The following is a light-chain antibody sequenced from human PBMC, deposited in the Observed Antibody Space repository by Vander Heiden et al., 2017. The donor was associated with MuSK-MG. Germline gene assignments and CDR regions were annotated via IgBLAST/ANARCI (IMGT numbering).Light chain of an antibody. V-gene: IGKV1-39*01. J-gene: IGKJ5*01. CDR2: AAS. CDR1: QSISSY. CDR3: QQSYRWIT. Sequence: DIQMTQSPSSLSASVGDRVTITCRASQSISSYLNWYQQKPGKAPKLLIYAASSLQSGVPSRFSGSGSGTDFTLTISSLQPEYFATYYCQQSYRWITCGQGTRLEIK.